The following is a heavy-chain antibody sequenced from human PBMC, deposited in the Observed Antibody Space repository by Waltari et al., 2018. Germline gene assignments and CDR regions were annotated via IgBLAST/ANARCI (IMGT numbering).Heavy chain of an antibody. D-gene: IGHD2-2*01. Sequence: QVQLVQSGSELKKSGASVKVSCKASGYIFNSYVITWVRQAPGQGLEWRGWSNTNTGQSTYAQSLTGRFVFSLDSSVNTAHLQISSLKAEDTAVYYCARLSQSYCVSINCYSHGTDVWGQGTTVTVS. J-gene: IGHJ6*02. CDR3: ARLSQSYCVSINCYSHGTDV. V-gene: IGHV7-4-1*02. CDR2: SNTNTGQS. CDR1: GYIFNSYV.